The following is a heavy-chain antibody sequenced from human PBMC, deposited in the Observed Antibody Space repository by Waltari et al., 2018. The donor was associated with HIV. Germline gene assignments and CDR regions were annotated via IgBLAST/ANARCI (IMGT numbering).Heavy chain of an antibody. CDR1: GFSFSYYS. CDR3: VRGGEGTYGDY. CDR2: ISRDSRYI. D-gene: IGHD3-16*01. J-gene: IGHJ4*02. V-gene: IGHV3-21*01. Sequence: DVQLVESGGGLVKPGGSLRLACAGSGFSFSYYSMNWGRQAPGKGLEWVSSISRDSRYIYYADSVKGRFTISRDNARNSLFLQMNSLRADDTAVYYCVRGGEGTYGDYWGQGTLVTVSS.